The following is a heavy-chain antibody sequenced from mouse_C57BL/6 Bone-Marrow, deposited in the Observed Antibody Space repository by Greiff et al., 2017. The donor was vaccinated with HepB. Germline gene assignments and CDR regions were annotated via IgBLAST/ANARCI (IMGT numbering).Heavy chain of an antibody. V-gene: IGHV1-50*01. CDR2: IDPSDSYT. J-gene: IGHJ4*01. D-gene: IGHD1-1*01. CDR1: GYTFTSYW. CDR3: AREGNYYGVYYAMDY. Sequence: VQLKQPGAELVKPGASVKLSCKASGYTFTSYWMQWVKQRPGQGLEWIGEIDPSDSYTNYNQKFKGKATLTVDTSSSTAYMQLSSLTSEDSAVYYCAREGNYYGVYYAMDYWGQGTSVTVSS.